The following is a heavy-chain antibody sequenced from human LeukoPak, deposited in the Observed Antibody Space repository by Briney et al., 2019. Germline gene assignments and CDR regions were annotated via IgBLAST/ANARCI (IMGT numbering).Heavy chain of an antibody. J-gene: IGHJ4*02. CDR2: IKLDGSEK. V-gene: IGHV3-7*01. D-gene: IGHD5-18*01. Sequence: GGSLRLSCVASGFTFGKYWMSWVRQAPGKGLEWVANIKLDGSEKNYVDSVKGRFTISRDNTKNSLYLQMNSLRAEDTAVYYCAKVDTAMIVDYWGQGTLVTVSS. CDR3: AKVDTAMIVDY. CDR1: GFTFGKYW.